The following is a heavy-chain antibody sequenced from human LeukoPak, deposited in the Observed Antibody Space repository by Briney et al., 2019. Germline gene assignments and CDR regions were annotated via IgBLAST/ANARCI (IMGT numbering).Heavy chain of an antibody. CDR3: ARDSPDYGDYVPFDY. CDR2: ISSNSSYI. D-gene: IGHD4-17*01. Sequence: PGGSLRLSCAASGFTFSSYSMNWVRQAPGKGLEWVSSISSNSSYIYYADSVKGRFTISRDNAKDSLYLQMNSLRAEDTAVYYCARDSPDYGDYVPFDYWGQGTLVTVSS. J-gene: IGHJ4*02. V-gene: IGHV3-21*01. CDR1: GFTFSSYS.